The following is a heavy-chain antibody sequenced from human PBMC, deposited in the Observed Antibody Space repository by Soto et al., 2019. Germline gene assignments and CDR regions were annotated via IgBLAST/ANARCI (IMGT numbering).Heavy chain of an antibody. V-gene: IGHV3-33*08. CDR2: IWYDGSNK. CDR1: GFTFSSCA. J-gene: IGHJ4*02. Sequence: GGSLRLSCAASGFTFSSCAMGWVRQAPGKGLEWVAVIWYDGSNKYYADSVKGRFTISRDNSKNTLYLQMNSLRAEDTAVYYCAREQRYSSGWFDYWGQGTLVTVSS. CDR3: AREQRYSSGWFDY. D-gene: IGHD6-19*01.